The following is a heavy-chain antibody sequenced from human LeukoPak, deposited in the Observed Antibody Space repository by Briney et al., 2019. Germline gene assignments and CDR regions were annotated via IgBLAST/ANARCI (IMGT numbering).Heavy chain of an antibody. D-gene: IGHD3-10*01. Sequence: PGGTLRLSCAASGFAFSSYGMSWVRQAPGKGLEWVSAISSSGGNTHYADSVKGRFTISRDNSKNTLYLQINSLRAEDTAVYYCAKRLVRGVLDYWGQGTLVTVSS. CDR2: ISSSGGNT. CDR1: GFAFSSYG. CDR3: AKRLVRGVLDY. J-gene: IGHJ4*02. V-gene: IGHV3-23*01.